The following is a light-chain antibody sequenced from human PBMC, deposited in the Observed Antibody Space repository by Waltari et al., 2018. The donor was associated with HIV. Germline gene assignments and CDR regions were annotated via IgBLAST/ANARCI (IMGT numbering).Light chain of an antibody. CDR3: QQYNSYSYT. CDR2: KAS. Sequence: DIQMTQSPSTLSASVGDRVTITCRASQSISNWLAWYQQKPGKAPKLLIYKASNLESGVPSRFSGSGSGTEFTLTISSLQPDDFATYYSQQYNSYSYTFGQGTKVEIK. J-gene: IGKJ2*01. V-gene: IGKV1-5*03. CDR1: QSISNW.